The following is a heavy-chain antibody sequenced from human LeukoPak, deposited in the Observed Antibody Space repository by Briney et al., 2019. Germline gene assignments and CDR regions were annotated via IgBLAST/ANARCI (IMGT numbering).Heavy chain of an antibody. J-gene: IGHJ3*02. CDR2: ISGYNGNT. CDR3: ARGRTHRYNWHTRNTDGFDI. Sequence: GASVKVSCKASGYTFTAYYIHWVRQAPGQGLEWMGWISGYNGNTNYPQKLQGRVTMTIDTSTSIAYMELRSLRSDDTAVYYCARGRTHRYNWHTRNTDGFDIWGQGTMVTVSS. D-gene: IGHD1-1*01. V-gene: IGHV1-18*01. CDR1: GYTFTAYY.